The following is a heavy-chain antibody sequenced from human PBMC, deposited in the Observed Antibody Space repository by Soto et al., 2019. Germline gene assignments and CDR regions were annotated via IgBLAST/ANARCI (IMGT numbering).Heavy chain of an antibody. Sequence: QVQLVQSGAEVKKPGSSVKVSCKASGGTFSSYSINWVRQAPGQGLEWMGEIIPIFGTANYAQKFHGRVTITADESTSTAYMELSSLRSEDTDVYYCARDGGRHSGGLDYWGQGTLVTVSS. CDR3: ARDGGRHSGGLDY. CDR1: GGTFSSYS. V-gene: IGHV1-69*01. CDR2: IIPIFGTA. J-gene: IGHJ4*02. D-gene: IGHD1-26*01.